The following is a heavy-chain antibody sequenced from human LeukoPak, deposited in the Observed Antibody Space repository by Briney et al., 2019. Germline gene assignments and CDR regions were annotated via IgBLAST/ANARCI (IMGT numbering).Heavy chain of an antibody. J-gene: IGHJ1*01. Sequence: ASVKVSCXASGYTFTSYYMHWVRQAPGQGLEWMGGFDPEDGETIYAQKFQGRVTMTEDTSTDTAYMELSSLRSEDTAVYYCATPIGAMVMGEYFQHWGQGTLVTVSS. CDR3: ATPIGAMVMGEYFQH. CDR1: GYTFTSYY. D-gene: IGHD5-18*01. V-gene: IGHV1-24*01. CDR2: FDPEDGET.